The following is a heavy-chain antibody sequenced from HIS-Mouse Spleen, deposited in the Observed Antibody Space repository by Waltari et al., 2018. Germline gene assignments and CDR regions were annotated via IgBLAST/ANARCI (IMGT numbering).Heavy chain of an antibody. D-gene: IGHD7-27*01. CDR2: ISGSGGSP. V-gene: IGHV3-23*01. J-gene: IGHJ4*02. CDR3: AKQDLGIRKNYFDY. Sequence: EVQLLESGGGLVQPGGSLRLSCAASGFTFSSYAMSWVRQAPGEGLEWVSAISGSGGSPYYADSVKCRFTIVRDNSKNTLCLQRNSRRAEDTAVYYCAKQDLGIRKNYFDYWGQGTLVTVSS. CDR1: GFTFSSYA.